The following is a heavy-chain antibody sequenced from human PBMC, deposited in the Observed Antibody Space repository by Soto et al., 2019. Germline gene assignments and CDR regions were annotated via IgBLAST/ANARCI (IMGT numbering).Heavy chain of an antibody. CDR2: IGRSGDPI. CDR3: ARPPRIVGATADY. CDR1: ESSFHDYY. J-gene: IGHJ4*02. Sequence: GGPRRLSYTASESSFHDYYMSWIRQAPGKGLEWISHIGRSGDPIYYADSVKGRFSISRDDATNSLYLQMSTLRAEDTAVYYCARPPRIVGATADYWGQGTLVTVSS. V-gene: IGHV3-11*01. D-gene: IGHD1-26*01.